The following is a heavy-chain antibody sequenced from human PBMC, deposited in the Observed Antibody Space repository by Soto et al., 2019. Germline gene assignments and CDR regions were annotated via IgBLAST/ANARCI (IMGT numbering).Heavy chain of an antibody. Sequence: QITLKESGPTLVKPTQTLTLTCTFSGFSLSTSGVGVGWIRQPPGKALEWLALIYWDDDKRYSPSLKTRLTLNKDTSKTQVVLTMTNMDPVDTATYFCAHRQGYGDPYGWFDPWGQGNLVTVSS. V-gene: IGHV2-5*02. CDR1: GFSLSTSGVG. D-gene: IGHD4-17*01. CDR2: IYWDDDK. CDR3: AHRQGYGDPYGWFDP. J-gene: IGHJ5*02.